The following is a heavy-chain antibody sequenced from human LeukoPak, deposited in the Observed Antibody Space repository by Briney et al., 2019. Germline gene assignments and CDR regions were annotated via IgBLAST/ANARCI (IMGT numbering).Heavy chain of an antibody. V-gene: IGHV3-9*01. Sequence: PGGSLRLSCAASGFTFSSYAMSWVRQAPGKGLEWVSGISWNSGSIGYADSVKGRFIISRDNAKNSLYLQMNSLRAEDTALYYCAKGRSLVVTATPIDYWGQGTLVTVSS. J-gene: IGHJ4*02. CDR1: GFTFSSYA. D-gene: IGHD2-21*02. CDR2: ISWNSGSI. CDR3: AKGRSLVVTATPIDY.